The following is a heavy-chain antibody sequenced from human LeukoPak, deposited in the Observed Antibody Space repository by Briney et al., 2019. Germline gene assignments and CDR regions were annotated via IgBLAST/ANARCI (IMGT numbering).Heavy chain of an antibody. CDR3: TRNRLLRGVSGY. CDR2: IRSTANGYAT. V-gene: IGHV3-73*01. D-gene: IGHD3-10*01. J-gene: IGHJ4*02. Sequence: GGSLRLSCAASGFTFSGSALHWVRQASGKGLEWVGRIRSTANGYATAYAASVKGRFTISRDDSKSIAYLQMNSLKTEDTAVYYCTRNRLLRGVSGYWGQGTLVTVSP. CDR1: GFTFSGSA.